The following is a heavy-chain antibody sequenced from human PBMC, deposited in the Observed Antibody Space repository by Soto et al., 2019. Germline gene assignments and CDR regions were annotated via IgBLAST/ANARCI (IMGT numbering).Heavy chain of an antibody. CDR1: GFTFRSYG. CDR3: AKDDGYYYYGMDV. V-gene: IGHV3-30*18. CDR2: ISYDGSNK. J-gene: IGHJ6*02. Sequence: QVQLVESGGGVVQPGRSLRLSCAASGFTFRSYGMHWVRQAPGKGLEWVAVISYDGSNKYYADSVKGRFTISRDNSKNTLYLQMNSLRAEDTAVYYCAKDDGYYYYGMDVWGQGTTVTVSS.